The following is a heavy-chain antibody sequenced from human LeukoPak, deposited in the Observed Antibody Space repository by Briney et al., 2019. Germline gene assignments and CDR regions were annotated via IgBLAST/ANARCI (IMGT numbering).Heavy chain of an antibody. CDR2: ISSSGSTK. J-gene: IGHJ4*02. Sequence: PGGSLRLSCAASGFNVSRNYMSWVRQAPGKGLEWVSYISSSGSTKYYTDSVKGRFTISRDNAKNSLYLEVNSLRDEDTALYYCALYFYDSSGYPSFDYWGQGTLVTVSS. D-gene: IGHD3-22*01. CDR1: GFNVSRNY. V-gene: IGHV3-48*02. CDR3: ALYFYDSSGYPSFDY.